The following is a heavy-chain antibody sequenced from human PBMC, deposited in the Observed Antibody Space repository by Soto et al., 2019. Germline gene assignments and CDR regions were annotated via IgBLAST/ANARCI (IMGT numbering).Heavy chain of an antibody. J-gene: IGHJ4*02. D-gene: IGHD2-15*01. V-gene: IGHV4-34*01. CDR3: VRGGFHGGNYYIFDY. CDR2: INHSGST. Sequence: WTWIRQPPGKGLEWIGEINHSGSTTYNPSLKSRVTISVDTSKDQFSLRLNSVTAADTAVYYCVRGGFHGGNYYIFDYWAQGTLVTVSP.